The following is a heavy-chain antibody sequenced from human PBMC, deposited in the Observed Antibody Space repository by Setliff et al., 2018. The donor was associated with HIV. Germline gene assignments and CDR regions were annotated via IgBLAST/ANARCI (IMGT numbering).Heavy chain of an antibody. V-gene: IGHV1-18*01. CDR2: ISAYNGNT. D-gene: IGHD1-26*01. CDR3: ARAIVGAHFGYYFDY. CDR1: GYTFTSYG. J-gene: IGHJ4*02. Sequence: GASVKVSCKASGYTFTSYGISWVRQAPGQGLEWMGWISAYNGNTNYAQELQGRVTMTTDTSTSTAYMELRSLRSDDTAVYYCARAIVGAHFGYYFDYWGQGTLVTVSS.